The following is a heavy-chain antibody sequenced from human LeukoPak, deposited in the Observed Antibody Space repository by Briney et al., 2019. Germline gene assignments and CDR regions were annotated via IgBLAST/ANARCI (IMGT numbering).Heavy chain of an antibody. V-gene: IGHV4-34*01. CDR1: GGAFSGYY. Sequence: PSETLSLTCAVYGGAFSGYYWSWIRQPPGKGLEWIGEINHSGSTNYNPSLKSRVTISVDTSKNQFSLKLSSVTAADTAVYYCARAGGYNYGWYHREVWFDPWGQGTLVTVSS. D-gene: IGHD5-18*01. CDR2: INHSGST. CDR3: ARAGGYNYGWYHREVWFDP. J-gene: IGHJ5*02.